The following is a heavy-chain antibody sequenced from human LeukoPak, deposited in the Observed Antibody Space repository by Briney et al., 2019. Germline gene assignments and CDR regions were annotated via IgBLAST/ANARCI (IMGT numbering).Heavy chain of an antibody. Sequence: PGGSLRLSCAASGFMFRSYSMNWVRQAPGKGLEWVSSISSSSSYIFYADSVKGRFTISRDNAKESLSLQMNSLRAEDTAVYYCARDRGEDYYGSGNYLRAFDIWGQGTMVTVSS. CDR2: ISSSSSYI. J-gene: IGHJ3*02. V-gene: IGHV3-21*01. CDR1: GFMFRSYS. D-gene: IGHD3-10*01. CDR3: ARDRGEDYYGSGNYLRAFDI.